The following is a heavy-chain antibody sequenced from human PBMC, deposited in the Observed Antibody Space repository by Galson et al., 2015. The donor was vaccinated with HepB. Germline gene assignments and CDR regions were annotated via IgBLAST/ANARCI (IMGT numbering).Heavy chain of an antibody. D-gene: IGHD3-3*01. Sequence: SLRLSCAASGFTFSNYAMHWVRQAPGKGLEYISAIGGDGTTTYYVDSMKGRFTISRDNSKNTLYLQISSLGPEDTAVYYCVKDVVTKIFGVISRLDYWGQGTLLTVSS. CDR1: GFTFSNYA. V-gene: IGHV3-64D*09. CDR2: IGGDGTTT. J-gene: IGHJ4*02. CDR3: VKDVVTKIFGVISRLDY.